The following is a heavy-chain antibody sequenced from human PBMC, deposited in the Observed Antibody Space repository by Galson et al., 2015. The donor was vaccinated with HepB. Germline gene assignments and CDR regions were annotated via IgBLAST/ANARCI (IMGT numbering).Heavy chain of an antibody. Sequence: SLRLSCAASGFTFSNYGMHWVRQAPGKGLEWVAVISYDGSNKYYADSVKGRFTISRDNSKNTLYLQMNSLGAEDTAVYYCAKEERYCSSTSCHYYYYGMDVWGQGTTVTVSS. CDR3: AKEERYCSSTSCHYYYYGMDV. CDR1: GFTFSNYG. CDR2: ISYDGSNK. V-gene: IGHV3-30*18. J-gene: IGHJ6*02. D-gene: IGHD2-2*01.